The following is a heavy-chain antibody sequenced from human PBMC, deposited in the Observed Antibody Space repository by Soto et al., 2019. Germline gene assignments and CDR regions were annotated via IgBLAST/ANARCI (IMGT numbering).Heavy chain of an antibody. V-gene: IGHV3-13*01. CDR3: AKDRPPLGYCSGGSCY. Sequence: GGSLRLSCAASGFTFSSYDMHWVRQATGKGLEWVSAIGTASDTYYPDSVKGRFTISRDNSKNTLYLQMNSLRAEDTAVYYCAKDRPPLGYCSGGSCYWGQGTLVTVSS. J-gene: IGHJ4*02. CDR1: GFTFSSYD. D-gene: IGHD2-15*01. CDR2: IGTASDT.